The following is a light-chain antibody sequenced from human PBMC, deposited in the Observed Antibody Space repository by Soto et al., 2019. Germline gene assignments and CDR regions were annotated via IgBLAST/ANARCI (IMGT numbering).Light chain of an antibody. J-gene: IGKJ3*01. Sequence: DIQMTQSPASLSASVGDRVTITCRASQAISDYLAWFQQKPGKAPKSLIFATSRLQNGVPSRFSGSGSGTDFTLTISNLQPEDFATYYCQQCDTYPFTFGPGTTVDIK. CDR3: QQCDTYPFT. CDR2: ATS. CDR1: QAISDY. V-gene: IGKV1-16*01.